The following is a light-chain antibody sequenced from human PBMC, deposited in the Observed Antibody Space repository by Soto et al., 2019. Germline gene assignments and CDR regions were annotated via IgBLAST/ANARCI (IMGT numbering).Light chain of an antibody. CDR1: QSVSNN. Sequence: EVVMTQSPATLSVSPGEGATLSCRASQSVSNNLAWYQQKPGQAPRLLIYGASTRANDIPARFSGSGSGTEFTLTIRSLQSEDIAVYYCQHYDNWPPWTFGQGTKVDIK. CDR2: GAS. CDR3: QHYDNWPPWT. J-gene: IGKJ1*01. V-gene: IGKV3-15*01.